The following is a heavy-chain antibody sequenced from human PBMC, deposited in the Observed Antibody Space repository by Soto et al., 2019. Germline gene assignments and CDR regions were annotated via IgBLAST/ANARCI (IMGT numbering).Heavy chain of an antibody. Sequence: SETLSLTCTVSGGSISSYYWSWIRQPAGKGLEWIGRIYTSGSTNYNPSLKSRVTMSVDTSKNQFSLKLSSVTAADTAVYYCASTTMVRGVMFWDYWGQGTMVTVYS. D-gene: IGHD3-10*01. J-gene: IGHJ4*02. CDR3: ASTTMVRGVMFWDY. V-gene: IGHV4-4*07. CDR2: IYTSGST. CDR1: GGSISSYY.